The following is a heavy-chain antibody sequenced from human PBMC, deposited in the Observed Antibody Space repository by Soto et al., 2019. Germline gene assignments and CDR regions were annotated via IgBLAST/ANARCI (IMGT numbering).Heavy chain of an antibody. D-gene: IGHD6-19*01. CDR3: AKVPRSTDYSSGWFSHHGY. V-gene: IGHV3-23*01. Sequence: PGGSLRLSCAASGFTFSSYAMSWVRQAPGKGLEWVSAISGSGGSTYYADSVKGRFTISRDNSKNTLYLQMNSLRAEDTAVYYCAKVPRSTDYSSGWFSHHGYWGQGTLVTVSS. CDR1: GFTFSSYA. J-gene: IGHJ4*02. CDR2: ISGSGGST.